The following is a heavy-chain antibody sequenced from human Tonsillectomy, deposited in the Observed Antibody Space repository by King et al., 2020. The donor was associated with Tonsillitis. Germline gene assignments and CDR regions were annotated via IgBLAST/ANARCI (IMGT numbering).Heavy chain of an antibody. Sequence: VQLVESGAEVKKPGSSVKVSCKASGGTFSSYAISWVRQAPGQGLEWMGRIIPILGIANYAQKFQGRVTITADMSTSTAHMELSSLRSDDTAVYYCSRDGYSNYNDYWGQGTLVTVSS. J-gene: IGHJ4*02. D-gene: IGHD4-11*01. V-gene: IGHV1-69*09. CDR1: GGTFSSYA. CDR2: IIPILGIA. CDR3: SRDGYSNYNDY.